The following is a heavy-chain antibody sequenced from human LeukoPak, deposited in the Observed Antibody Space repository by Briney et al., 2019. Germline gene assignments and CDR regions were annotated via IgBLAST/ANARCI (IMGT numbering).Heavy chain of an antibody. V-gene: IGHV2-5*01. D-gene: IGHD3-16*01. CDR3: AYINAWGSYSLFDY. CDR2: IYWNDDK. J-gene: IGHJ4*02. CDR1: GFSLSTNGGG. Sequence: SGPTLVNPTQTLTLTCTFSGFSLSTNGGGVGWIRQPPVKALEWLALIYWNDDKRYSPSLKSRLTITRDTSRNRVGLTMTNMDPVDAGTYYCAYINAWGSYSLFDYWGQGTLVTVSS.